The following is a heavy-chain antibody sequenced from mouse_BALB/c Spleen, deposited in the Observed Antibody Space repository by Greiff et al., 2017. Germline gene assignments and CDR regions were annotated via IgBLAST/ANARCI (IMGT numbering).Heavy chain of an antibody. J-gene: IGHJ2*01. CDR1: GFNIKDYY. D-gene: IGHD2-14*01. CDR3: ARSGVRRDVFDY. CDR2: IDPENGNT. V-gene: IGHV14-1*02. Sequence: VQLKQSGAELVRPGALVKLSCKASGFNIKDYYMHWVKQRPEQGLEWIGWIDPENGNTIYDPKFQGKASITADTSSNTAYLQLSSLTSEDTAVYYCARSGVRRDVFDYWGQGTTLTVSS.